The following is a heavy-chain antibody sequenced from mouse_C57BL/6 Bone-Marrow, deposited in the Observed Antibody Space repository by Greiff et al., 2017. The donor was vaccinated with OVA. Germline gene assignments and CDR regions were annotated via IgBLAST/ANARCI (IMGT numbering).Heavy chain of an antibody. V-gene: IGHV2-2*01. CDR2: IWSGGST. Sequence: QVQLQQSGPGLVQPSQSLSITCTVSGFSLTSYGVHWVRQSPGKGLEWLGVIWSGGSTDYNAAFISRLSISKDNSKSQVFFKMNILQADDTAIYYCASAGTNYYAMDYWGQGTSVTVSS. J-gene: IGHJ4*01. CDR3: ASAGTNYYAMDY. CDR1: GFSLTSYG. D-gene: IGHD4-1*01.